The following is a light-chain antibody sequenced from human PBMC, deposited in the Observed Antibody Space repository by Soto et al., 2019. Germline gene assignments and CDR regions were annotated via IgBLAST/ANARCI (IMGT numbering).Light chain of an antibody. J-gene: IGLJ2*01. CDR1: SSDVGAYNY. CDR2: DVS. V-gene: IGLV2-11*01. Sequence: QSALTQPRSVSGYPGQSVVISCTGTSSDVGAYNYVSWYQQHPGKAPKLMIYDVSRRPSGVPDRFSGSKSGNTASLSISGLQGEDEADYYCSSYAGSLSVVFGGGTKLTVL. CDR3: SSYAGSLSVV.